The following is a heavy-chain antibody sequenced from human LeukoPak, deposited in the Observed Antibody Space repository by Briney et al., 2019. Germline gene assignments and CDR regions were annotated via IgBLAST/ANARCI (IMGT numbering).Heavy chain of an antibody. J-gene: IGHJ4*02. CDR1: GCTFRSYA. V-gene: IGHV3-23*01. D-gene: IGHD6-19*01. CDR2: ITDRGGRS. Sequence: GGALRLSCAASGCTFRSYAMSWVGQAPGKELEGVSIITDRGGRSYYADSVKGRFTISSDNSKGTIYLQMTSLRLEGTAVYYCAKVNSGWFKGRLGYWGPGPVVPVSS. CDR3: AKVNSGWFKGRLGY.